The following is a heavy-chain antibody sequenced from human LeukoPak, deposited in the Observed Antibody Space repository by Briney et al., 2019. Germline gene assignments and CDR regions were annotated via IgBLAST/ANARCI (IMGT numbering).Heavy chain of an antibody. D-gene: IGHD3-22*01. Sequence: AGGSLRLSCAASGFTFSSYGMHWVRQAPGKGLEWVAVISYDGSNKYYADSVKGRFTISRDNSKNTLYLQMNSLRAEDTAVYYCAKDLFTMIVVVDGPDYWGQGTLVTVSS. J-gene: IGHJ4*02. CDR2: ISYDGSNK. CDR3: AKDLFTMIVVVDGPDY. CDR1: GFTFSSYG. V-gene: IGHV3-30*18.